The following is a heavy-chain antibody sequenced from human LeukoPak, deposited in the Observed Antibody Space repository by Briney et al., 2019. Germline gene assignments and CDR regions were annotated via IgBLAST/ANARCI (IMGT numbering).Heavy chain of an antibody. D-gene: IGHD1-26*01. CDR2: MNPNSGNT. CDR3: ARGLVQDYYYYGMDV. V-gene: IGHV1-8*01. CDR1: GYTFTSYD. Sequence: ASVTVSCKASGYTFTSYDINWVRQATGQGLEWMGWMNPNSGNTGYAQKFQGRVTMTRNTSISTAYMELSSLRSEDTAVYYCARGLVQDYYYYGMDVWGQGTTVTVSS. J-gene: IGHJ6*02.